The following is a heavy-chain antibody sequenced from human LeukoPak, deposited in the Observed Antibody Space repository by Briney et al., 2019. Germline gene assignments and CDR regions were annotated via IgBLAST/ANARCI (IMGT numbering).Heavy chain of an antibody. Sequence: PGGSLRLSCAASGFTFSSYWMSWVRQAPGKGLEWVANIKQDGSEKYYVDSVKGRFTISRDNAKNSLYLQMNSLGAEDTAVYYCARGLLWFGESGKVDYWGQGTLVTVSS. CDR1: GFTFSSYW. V-gene: IGHV3-7*01. J-gene: IGHJ4*02. D-gene: IGHD3-10*01. CDR2: IKQDGSEK. CDR3: ARGLLWFGESGKVDY.